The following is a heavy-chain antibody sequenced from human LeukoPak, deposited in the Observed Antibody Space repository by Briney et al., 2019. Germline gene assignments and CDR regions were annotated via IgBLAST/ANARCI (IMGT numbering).Heavy chain of an antibody. Sequence: GGSLRLSCAASGFTFSSYGIHWVRQAPGKGLEWVAAISYDGSSKYYADSVKGRFTISRDNSKNTLYLQMNSLRAEDTAVYYCARDQGVVVHGKYHYYGMDVWGQGTTVTVSS. CDR1: GFTFSSYG. CDR3: ARDQGVVVHGKYHYYGMDV. CDR2: ISYDGSSK. D-gene: IGHD3-22*01. J-gene: IGHJ6*02. V-gene: IGHV3-30*03.